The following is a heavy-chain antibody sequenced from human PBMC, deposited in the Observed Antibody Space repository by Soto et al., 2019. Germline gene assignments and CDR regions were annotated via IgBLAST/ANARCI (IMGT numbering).Heavy chain of an antibody. CDR1: GCSISSYY. D-gene: IGHD3-3*01. CDR3: ARAPYDFWSGSPRAFDY. Sequence: NPSETLSLTCTVSGCSISSYYWSWIRQPPGKGLEWIGYIYYSGSTNYNPSLKSRVTISVDTSKNQFSLKLSSVTAADTAVYYCARAPYDFWSGSPRAFDYWGQGTLVTSPQ. J-gene: IGHJ4*02. CDR2: IYYSGST. V-gene: IGHV4-59*01.